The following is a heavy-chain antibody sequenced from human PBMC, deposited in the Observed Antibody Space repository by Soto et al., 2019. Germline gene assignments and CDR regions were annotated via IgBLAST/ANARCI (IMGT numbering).Heavy chain of an antibody. CDR1: GFTFRTYA. CDR2: ISDSGTT. V-gene: IGHV3-23*01. Sequence: EVQLLDSGGGLVQPGGSLRLSCAASGFTFRTYAMSWVRQAPGKGLEWVSTISDSGTTYYAKSVKGRFTISRDNSRNTLDLQMNSLGVEDTAVYYCAKGGEGSCSRTSCLYFSDSWGQGTLVTVSS. D-gene: IGHD2-2*01. CDR3: AKGGEGSCSRTSCLYFSDS. J-gene: IGHJ5*02.